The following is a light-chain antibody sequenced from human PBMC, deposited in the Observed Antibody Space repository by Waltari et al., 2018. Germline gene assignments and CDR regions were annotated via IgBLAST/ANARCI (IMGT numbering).Light chain of an antibody. CDR1: QSLVHSDGNTY. V-gene: IGKV2-30*02. CDR3: MQGTHWPWT. J-gene: IGKJ1*01. Sequence: DVVMTQSPLSLPVTLGQPASISCRSSQSLVHSDGNTYLNWFQQRPGQSARRLLYRVSNRDSGVPDRFSGSGSGTDFTLKISKVEAEDVGVYYCMQGTHWPWTFGQGTKVEIK. CDR2: RVS.